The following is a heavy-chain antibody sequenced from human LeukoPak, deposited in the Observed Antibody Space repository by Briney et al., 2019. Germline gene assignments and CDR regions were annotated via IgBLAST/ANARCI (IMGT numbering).Heavy chain of an antibody. V-gene: IGHV3-33*01. CDR1: GFTFSSYS. Sequence: GGSLRLSCAASGFTFSSYSMHLWYDGTSKYYGDSVRGRFTISRDNSKNAVSLEMNSLRVEDTAVYYCARDHGWEDLIDSFGIWGQGTMVTVSS. CDR2: WYDGTSK. J-gene: IGHJ3*02. D-gene: IGHD1-26*01. CDR3: ARDHGWEDLIDSFGI.